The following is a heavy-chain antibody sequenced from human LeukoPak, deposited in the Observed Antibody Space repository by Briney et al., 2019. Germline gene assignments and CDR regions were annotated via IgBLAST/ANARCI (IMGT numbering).Heavy chain of an antibody. D-gene: IGHD2/OR15-2a*01. J-gene: IGHJ3*02. V-gene: IGHV3-7*01. CDR3: ARAASNDAFDI. CDR2: IKQDGSEK. Sequence: GGSLRLSCAASGFTFSSYWMSWVRQAPGKGLGWVANIKQDGSEKYYVESVKGRFTISRDNAKNSLYLQMNSLRAEDTAVYYCARAASNDAFDIWGQGTMVTVSS. CDR1: GFTFSSYW.